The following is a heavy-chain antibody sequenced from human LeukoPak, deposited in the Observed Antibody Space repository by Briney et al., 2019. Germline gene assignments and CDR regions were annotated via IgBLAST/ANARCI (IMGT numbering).Heavy chain of an antibody. CDR1: RFTFSGYD. J-gene: IGHJ4*02. D-gene: IGHD2-2*02. CDR2: MSYDGSNK. Sequence: GRSLRLSCAASRFTFSGYDMHWVRQAPGKGLEWVAVMSYDGSNKYYADSVKGRFAISRDNSKNTVYLQMNSLRVEDTAVYYCARANTPFADYWGQGTLVTVSS. CDR3: ARANTPFADY. V-gene: IGHV3-30*09.